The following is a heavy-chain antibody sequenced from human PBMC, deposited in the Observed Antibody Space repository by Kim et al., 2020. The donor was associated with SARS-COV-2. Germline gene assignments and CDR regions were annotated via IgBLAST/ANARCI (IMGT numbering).Heavy chain of an antibody. CDR1: GGSISSSSYY. J-gene: IGHJ3*02. V-gene: IGHV4-39*01. CDR3: ARILIGYCSGGSCFRGAFDI. CDR2: IYYSGST. D-gene: IGHD2-15*01. Sequence: SETLSLTCTVSGGSISSSSYYWGWIRQPPGKGLEWIGSIYYSGSTYYNPSLKSRVTISVDTSKNQFSLKLSSVTAADTAVYYCARILIGYCSGGSCFRGAFDIWGQGTMVTVSS.